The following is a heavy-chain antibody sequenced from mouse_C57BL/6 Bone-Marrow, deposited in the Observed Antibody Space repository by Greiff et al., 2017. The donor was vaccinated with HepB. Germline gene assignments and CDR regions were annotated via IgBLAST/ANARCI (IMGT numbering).Heavy chain of an antibody. Sequence: QVQLKESGAELVRPGTSVKMSCKASGYTFTNYWIGWAKQRPGHGLEWIGDIYPGGGYTNYNEKFKGKATLTADKSSSTAYMQFSSLTSEDSAIYYCARLYSNYGYFDYWGQGTTLTVSS. J-gene: IGHJ2*01. CDR3: ARLYSNYGYFDY. D-gene: IGHD2-5*01. CDR2: IYPGGGYT. V-gene: IGHV1-63*01. CDR1: GYTFTNYW.